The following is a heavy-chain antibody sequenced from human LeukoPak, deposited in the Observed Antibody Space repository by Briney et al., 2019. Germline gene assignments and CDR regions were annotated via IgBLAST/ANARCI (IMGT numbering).Heavy chain of an antibody. V-gene: IGHV3-30-3*01. CDR3: ARDSYCSGGSCYSYDDAFDI. CDR1: EFTFSSYA. Sequence: PGGSLRLSCAASEFTFSSYAMHWVRQAPGKGLEWVAVISYDGSNRFYADSVKGRFIISRDNSKNTLYLEMNSLRVEDTAVYYCARDSYCSGGSCYSYDDAFDIWGQGTMVTVSS. CDR2: ISYDGSNR. J-gene: IGHJ3*02. D-gene: IGHD2-15*01.